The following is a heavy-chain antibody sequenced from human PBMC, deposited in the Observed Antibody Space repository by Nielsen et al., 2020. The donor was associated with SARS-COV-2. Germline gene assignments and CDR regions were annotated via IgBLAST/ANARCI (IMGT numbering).Heavy chain of an antibody. CDR1: GYTFTGYY. Sequence: VQVSCKASGYTFTGYYMHWVRQAPGQGLEWMGWINPNSGGTNYAQKFQGWVTMTRDTTISTAYMELSRLRSDDKAVYYCARGPIKWTGSYELDVWGQGTTVTVSS. J-gene: IGHJ6*02. CDR2: INPNSGGT. CDR3: ARGPIKWTGSYELDV. D-gene: IGHD1-26*01. V-gene: IGHV1-2*04.